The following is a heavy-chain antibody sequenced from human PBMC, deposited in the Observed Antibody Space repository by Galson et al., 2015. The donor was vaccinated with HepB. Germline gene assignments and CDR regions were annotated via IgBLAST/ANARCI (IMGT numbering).Heavy chain of an antibody. Sequence: SLRLSCAASGFTFSSYAMSWVRQAPGKGLEWVSAISGSGGSTYYADSVKGRFTISRDNSKNTLYLQMNSLRAEDTAVYYCAKDYGLLVVRGVIDGWFDPWGQGTLVTVSS. J-gene: IGHJ5*02. CDR1: GFTFSSYA. CDR3: AKDYGLLVVRGVIDGWFDP. D-gene: IGHD3-10*01. CDR2: ISGSGGST. V-gene: IGHV3-23*01.